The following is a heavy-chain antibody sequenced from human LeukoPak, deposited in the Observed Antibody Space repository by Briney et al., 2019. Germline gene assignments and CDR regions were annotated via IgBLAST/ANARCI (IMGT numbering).Heavy chain of an antibody. CDR1: GFTFTTYW. J-gene: IGHJ3*02. CDR2: INQDGTEK. V-gene: IGHV3-7*03. CDR3: TKVDGVLPDAFDI. Sequence: GESLRLSCAASGFTFTTYWMSWVRQLPGKGLEWVANINQDGTEKYYVDSVKGRFTISRDNAKNSLYLQMNSLRVEDTALYYCTKVDGVLPDAFDIWGQGTMVTVSS. D-gene: IGHD5-24*01.